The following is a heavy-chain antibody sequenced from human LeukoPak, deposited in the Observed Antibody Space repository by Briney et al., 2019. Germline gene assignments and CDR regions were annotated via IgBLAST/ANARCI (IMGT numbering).Heavy chain of an antibody. J-gene: IGHJ3*02. V-gene: IGHV3-23*01. CDR1: GFTFSSYA. D-gene: IGHD3-3*01. CDR2: ISGSGGST. Sequence: GGSLRLSYAASGFTFSSYAMSWVRQAPGKGLEWVSAISGSGGSTYYADSVKGRFTISRDNSKNTLYLQMNSLRAEDTAVYYCAREKKTEWTTGAFDMWGQGTMVIVSS. CDR3: AREKKTEWTTGAFDM.